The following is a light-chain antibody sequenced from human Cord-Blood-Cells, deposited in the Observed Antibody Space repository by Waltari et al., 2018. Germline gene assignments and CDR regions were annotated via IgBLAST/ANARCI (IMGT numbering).Light chain of an antibody. CDR2: DAS. V-gene: IGKV3-11*01. CDR1: QSFTSY. CDR3: QQRSNWPRT. Sequence: IVLTQSPPTLSLSPGERATLSCRASQSFTSYLAWYQQKPGQAPRLLIYDASNRATGIPARFSGRGSWTDFTLTISSLEPEDFAVYYCQQRSNWPRTFGQGTKVEIK. J-gene: IGKJ1*01.